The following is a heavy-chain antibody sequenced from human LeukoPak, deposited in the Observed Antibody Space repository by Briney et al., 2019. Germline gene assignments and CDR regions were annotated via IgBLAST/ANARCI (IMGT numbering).Heavy chain of an antibody. Sequence: PGGSLRLSCAASGFTFSSYGMHWVRQAPGKGLEWVAVISYDGSNKYYADSVKGRFTISRDNSKNTLYLQMNSLRAEDTAVYYCAKDDDYGDYYYYYGMDVWGPGTTVTVSS. J-gene: IGHJ6*02. D-gene: IGHD4-17*01. CDR3: AKDDDYGDYYYYYGMDV. CDR2: ISYDGSNK. V-gene: IGHV3-30*18. CDR1: GFTFSSYG.